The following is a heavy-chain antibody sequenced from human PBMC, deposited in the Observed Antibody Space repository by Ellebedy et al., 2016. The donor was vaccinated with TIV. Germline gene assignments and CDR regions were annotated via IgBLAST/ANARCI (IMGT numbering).Heavy chain of an antibody. D-gene: IGHD3-22*01. J-gene: IGHJ4*02. V-gene: IGHV3-30*01. CDR3: ARARDYYDSSGYLPLCY. Sequence: PGGSLRLSCAASGFTFSSYAMHWVRQAPGKGLEWVAVISYDGSNKYYADSVKGRLTISRDNSKNTLYLQINSQRAEDTAVYYCARARDYYDSSGYLPLCYWGQGTLVTVSS. CDR1: GFTFSSYA. CDR2: ISYDGSNK.